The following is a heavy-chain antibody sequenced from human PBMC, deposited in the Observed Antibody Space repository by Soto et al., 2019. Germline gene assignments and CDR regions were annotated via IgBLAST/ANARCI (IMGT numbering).Heavy chain of an antibody. J-gene: IGHJ4*02. CDR1: GGSISSYY. D-gene: IGHD2-2*01. Sequence: ASETLSLTCTVSGGSISSYYWSWIRQPPGKGLEWIGYIYYSGSTNYNPSLKSRVTISVDTSKNQFSLKLSSVTAADTAVYYCARHTRYCSSTSCYLDYWGQGTLVTVSS. CDR2: IYYSGST. V-gene: IGHV4-59*08. CDR3: ARHTRYCSSTSCYLDY.